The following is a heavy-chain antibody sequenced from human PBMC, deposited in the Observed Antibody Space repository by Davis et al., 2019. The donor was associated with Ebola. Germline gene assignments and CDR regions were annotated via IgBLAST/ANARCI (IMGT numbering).Heavy chain of an antibody. CDR3: ARRLGVSKDTRHDH. V-gene: IGHV3-23*01. D-gene: IGHD2-15*01. CDR1: GFVFRNYV. Sequence: GESLKISCAASGFVFRNYVMSWVRQAPGKGLEWVSTLGTSADTYYADSVKGRFTISRDNSKNTLYLQMNGLRVEDTAIYYCARRLGVSKDTRHDHWGQGTLVTVSS. CDR2: LGTSADT. J-gene: IGHJ4*02.